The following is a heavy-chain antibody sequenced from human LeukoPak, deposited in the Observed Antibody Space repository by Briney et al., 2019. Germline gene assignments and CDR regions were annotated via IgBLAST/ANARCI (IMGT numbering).Heavy chain of an antibody. CDR2: ISGSGGST. CDR1: GFTFSSYA. J-gene: IGHJ5*02. Sequence: GGSLRLSCAASGFTFSSYAMSWVRQAPGKGLEWFSAISGSGGSTYYADSVKGRFTISRDNSKNTLYLQMNSLRAEDTAVYYCAKEDKYSYGPNWFDPRGQGTLVTVSS. D-gene: IGHD5-18*01. CDR3: AKEDKYSYGPNWFDP. V-gene: IGHV3-23*01.